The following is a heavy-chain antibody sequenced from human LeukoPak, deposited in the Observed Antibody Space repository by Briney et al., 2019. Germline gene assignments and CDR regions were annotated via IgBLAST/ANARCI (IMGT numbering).Heavy chain of an antibody. Sequence: SETLSLTCAVYGGSFSGYYWSWIRQPPGKGLEWIGEINHSGSTNYNPSLKSRVTISVDTSKNQFSLKLSSVTAADTAVYYCARGARGGVLRYFDWLLDYWGQGTLVTVSS. CDR2: INHSGST. D-gene: IGHD3-9*01. V-gene: IGHV4-34*01. CDR1: GGSFSGYY. J-gene: IGHJ4*02. CDR3: ARGARGGVLRYFDWLLDY.